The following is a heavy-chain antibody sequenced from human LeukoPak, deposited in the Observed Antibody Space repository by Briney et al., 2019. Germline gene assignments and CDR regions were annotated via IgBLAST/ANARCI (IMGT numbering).Heavy chain of an antibody. CDR2: MKQDGSEK. CDR3: ARAGYSSTWYGAFDY. Sequence: GGSLRLSCAASGFTFSKYSMTWVRQAPGKGLEWVANMKQDGSEKSYVDSVKGRFTISSDNAKNSLYLQMNSLRAEDTAVYYCARAGYSSTWYGAFDYWGQGTLVTVSS. D-gene: IGHD6-13*01. CDR1: GFTFSKYS. V-gene: IGHV3-7*01. J-gene: IGHJ4*02.